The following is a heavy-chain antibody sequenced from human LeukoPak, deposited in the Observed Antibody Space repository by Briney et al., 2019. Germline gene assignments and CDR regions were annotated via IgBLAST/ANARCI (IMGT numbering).Heavy chain of an antibody. D-gene: IGHD3-10*01. CDR3: GRTEYYFDY. V-gene: IGHV4-59*01. Sequence: SETLSPTCTVSGGSISSYYWSWIRQPPGKGLEWIGYIYYSGSTNYNPSLKSRVTMSANTSKNQFSLKLSSVTAADTAVYYCGRTEYYFDYWGQGTLVTVSS. J-gene: IGHJ4*02. CDR1: GGSISSYY. CDR2: IYYSGST.